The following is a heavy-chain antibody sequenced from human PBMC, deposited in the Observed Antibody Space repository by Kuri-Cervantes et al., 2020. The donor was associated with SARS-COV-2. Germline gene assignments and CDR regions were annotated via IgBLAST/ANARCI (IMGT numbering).Heavy chain of an antibody. CDR3: ARRAYREEGDYYYMDV. CDR2: IYPGDSDT. J-gene: IGHJ6*03. V-gene: IGHV5-51*01. Sequence: KVTCKGSGYSFTTYWIGWVRQMPGKGLEWMGIIYPGDSDTRYSPSFQGQVTISADKSISTAFLQWSSLKDSDTAMYYCARRAYREEGDYYYMDVWGKGTAVTVSS. CDR1: GYSFTTYW. D-gene: IGHD3-16*01.